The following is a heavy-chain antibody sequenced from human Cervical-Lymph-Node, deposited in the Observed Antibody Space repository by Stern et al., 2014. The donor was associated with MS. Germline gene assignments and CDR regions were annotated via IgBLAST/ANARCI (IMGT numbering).Heavy chain of an antibody. CDR1: GFTFSTYA. CDR3: AREAKYFAFDY. J-gene: IGHJ4*02. Sequence: MQLVESGGGVVQPGRSLRLSCAASGFTFSTYAMHWVRQAPGKGLEWVAVISYDGSSKYYADSVKGRFTISRDNSKNTLYLHMNSLRAEDTAVYYCAREAKYFAFDYWGQGTLVTVSS. D-gene: IGHD4/OR15-4a*01. CDR2: ISYDGSSK. V-gene: IGHV3-30-3*01.